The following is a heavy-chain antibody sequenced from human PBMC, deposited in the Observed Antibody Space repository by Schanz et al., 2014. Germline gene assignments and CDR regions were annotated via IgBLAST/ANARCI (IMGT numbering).Heavy chain of an antibody. CDR3: VRDELLWFGEVLSLDY. V-gene: IGHV3-74*01. D-gene: IGHD3-10*01. CDR1: GFTFSSHW. CDR2: INSVGSNT. Sequence: EVQLVQSGGGLVQPGGSLRLSCAASGFTFSSHWMHWVRQDPGKGLVWVARINSVGSNTDYADSVTGRFTISRDNSNKTVDLQMNSLRAEDTALYYCVRDELLWFGEVLSLDYWGQGALVNVSS. J-gene: IGHJ4*02.